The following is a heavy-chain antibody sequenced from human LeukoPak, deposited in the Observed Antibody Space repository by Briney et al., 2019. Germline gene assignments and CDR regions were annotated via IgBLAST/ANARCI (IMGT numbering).Heavy chain of an antibody. Sequence: PGGSLRLSCAASGSTFSSYEMNWVRQAPGKGLEWVSYIGSSGSTIYYADSVKGRFTISRDNAKNSLYLQMNSLRAEDTAVYYCARDYGDSPTQYYFDYWGQGTLVTVSS. CDR1: GSTFSSYE. D-gene: IGHD4-17*01. J-gene: IGHJ4*02. V-gene: IGHV3-48*03. CDR2: IGSSGSTI. CDR3: ARDYGDSPTQYYFDY.